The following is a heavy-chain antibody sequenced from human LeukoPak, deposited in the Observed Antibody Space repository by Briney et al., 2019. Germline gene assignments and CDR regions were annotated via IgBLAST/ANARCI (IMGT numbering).Heavy chain of an antibody. CDR1: GFTFDDYA. V-gene: IGHV3-9*01. J-gene: IGHJ4*02. CDR2: ISWNSGSI. Sequence: GGSLRLSCAASGFTFDDYAMHWVRQAPGKGLEWVSDISWNSGSIGYADSVKGRFTISRDNAKNSLYLQMNSLRAEDTALYYCAKDMGAVAGLFDYWGQGTLVTVSS. CDR3: AKDMGAVAGLFDY. D-gene: IGHD6-19*01.